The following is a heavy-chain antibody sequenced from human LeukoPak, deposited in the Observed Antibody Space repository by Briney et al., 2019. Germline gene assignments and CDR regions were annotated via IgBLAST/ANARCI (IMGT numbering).Heavy chain of an antibody. V-gene: IGHV4-34*01. CDR3: ARIVGATTDY. Sequence: SQTLSLTCSVSGGSISGAYYWSWIRQPPGKGLEWIGEINHSGSTNYNPSLKSRVTISVDTSKNQFSLKLSSVTAADTAVYYCARIVGATTDYWGQGTLVTVSS. CDR2: INHSGST. CDR1: GGSISGAYY. D-gene: IGHD1-26*01. J-gene: IGHJ4*02.